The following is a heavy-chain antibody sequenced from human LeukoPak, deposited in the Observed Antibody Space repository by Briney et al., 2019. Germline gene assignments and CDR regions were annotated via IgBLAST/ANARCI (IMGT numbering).Heavy chain of an antibody. CDR2: VSSEGRSQ. CDR1: GFTFSSYA. J-gene: IGHJ6*02. V-gene: IGHV3-30*18. CDR3: AKHIVGGYDWIYNSDYYYAMDV. D-gene: IGHD5-12*01. Sequence: PGGSLRLSCAASGFTFSSYAIHWVRQAPGKGLEWVATVSSEGRSQYYADPVKGRFSISRDNSQNTVYLQMNSLRPEDTAVYYCAKHIVGGYDWIYNSDYYYAMDVWGQGTTVTVSS.